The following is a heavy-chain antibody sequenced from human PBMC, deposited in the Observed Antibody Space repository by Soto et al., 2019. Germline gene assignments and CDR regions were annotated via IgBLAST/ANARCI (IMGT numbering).Heavy chain of an antibody. CDR2: ISGSGNSI. CDR3: ATLSTQFDR. J-gene: IGHJ5*02. V-gene: IGHV3-11*01. D-gene: IGHD1-1*01. Sequence: QVLLVESGGGLVKPGGSLRLSCAASGFTFSDYYMSWIRQAPGMGLEWVSYISGSGNSIYYADSVKGRFTIFRDNAKNSLYLQMNSLRVEDTAVYYCATLSTQFDRWGQGNLVTVSS. CDR1: GFTFSDYY.